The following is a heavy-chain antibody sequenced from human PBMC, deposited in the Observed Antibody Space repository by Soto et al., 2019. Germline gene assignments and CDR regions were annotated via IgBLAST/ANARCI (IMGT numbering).Heavy chain of an antibody. CDR1: GYSFTSYW. CDR3: ASLSIAAAGRVGFDP. Sequence: GESLKISCQGSGYSFTSYWIGWVRQVPGKGLEWMGKIYPGDSDTRYSPSFQGQVTISADKSISTASLQWSGLKASDTAMYYCASLSIAAAGRVGFDPWGQGTLVTVSS. V-gene: IGHV5-51*01. J-gene: IGHJ5*02. D-gene: IGHD6-13*01. CDR2: IYPGDSDT.